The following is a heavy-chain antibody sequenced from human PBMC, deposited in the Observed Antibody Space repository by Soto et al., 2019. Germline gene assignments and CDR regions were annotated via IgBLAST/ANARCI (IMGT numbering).Heavy chain of an antibody. J-gene: IGHJ3*02. Sequence: GGSLRLSCAASGFTFSSYAMSWVRQAPGKGLEWVSAISGSGGSTYYADSVKGRFTISRDNSKNTLYLQMNSLRAEDTAVYYCAKAEEYYDFWSGPIDAFDIWGQGTMVTVSS. CDR1: GFTFSSYA. V-gene: IGHV3-23*01. CDR3: AKAEEYYDFWSGPIDAFDI. CDR2: ISGSGGST. D-gene: IGHD3-3*01.